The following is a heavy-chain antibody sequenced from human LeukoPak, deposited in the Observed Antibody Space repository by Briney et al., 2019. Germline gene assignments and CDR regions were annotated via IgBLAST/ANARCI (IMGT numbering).Heavy chain of an antibody. Sequence: GGSLRLSCAASGFTFSSYGMHWVRQAPGKGLEWVAFIRYDGTNKYYADSVKGRFTISRDSSKNTLYLQMNSLRAEDTAVYYCAKDRRYYGSGSLFDYWGQGTLVTVSS. V-gene: IGHV3-30*02. D-gene: IGHD3-10*01. CDR1: GFTFSSYG. J-gene: IGHJ4*02. CDR3: AKDRRYYGSGSLFDY. CDR2: IRYDGTNK.